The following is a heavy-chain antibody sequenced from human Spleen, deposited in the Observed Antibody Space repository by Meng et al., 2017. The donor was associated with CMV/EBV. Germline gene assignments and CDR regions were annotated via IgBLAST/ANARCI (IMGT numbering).Heavy chain of an antibody. CDR1: GGIFTSYA. CDR3: AFYSSGWYGNTRFDP. V-gene: IGHV1-69*05. D-gene: IGHD6-19*01. J-gene: IGHJ5*02. CDR2: FAPIYGPP. Sequence: GGIFTSYAITCVRQAPGQGLESMGGFAPIYGPPNAAQKFPGRVTITTDESTRTAYMELSSLRSDDTAVYYCAFYSSGWYGNTRFDPWGQGTLVTVSS.